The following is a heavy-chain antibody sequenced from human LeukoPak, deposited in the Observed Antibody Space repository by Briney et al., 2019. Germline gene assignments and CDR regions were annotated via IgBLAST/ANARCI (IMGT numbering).Heavy chain of an antibody. CDR1: GFTFSTFA. CDR2: ITGSGPYM. V-gene: IGHV3-21*06. CDR3: VRDVGAVRGEVYFDY. J-gene: IGHJ4*02. Sequence: GGSLRLSCAASGFTFSTFAMHWVRLSPGKGLEWVSSITGSGPYMLYADSVEHRFTISRDNTKNLLYLEMNSLRAEDTAMYFCVRDVGAVRGEVYFDYWGQGTLVTVSS. D-gene: IGHD3-10*01.